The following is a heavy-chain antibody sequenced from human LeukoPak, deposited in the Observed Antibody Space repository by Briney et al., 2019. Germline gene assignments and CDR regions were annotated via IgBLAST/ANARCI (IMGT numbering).Heavy chain of an antibody. CDR3: ARNFFQYSSSLGY. CDR1: GYTFTGYY. Sequence: ASVKVSCKASGYTFTGYYLHWVRQAPGQGLGWMGIINPSGGSTSYAQKFQGRVTMTRDTSTSTVYMELSSLRSEDTAVYYCARNFFQYSSSLGYWGQGTLVTVSS. J-gene: IGHJ4*02. D-gene: IGHD6-13*01. CDR2: INPSGGST. V-gene: IGHV1-46*01.